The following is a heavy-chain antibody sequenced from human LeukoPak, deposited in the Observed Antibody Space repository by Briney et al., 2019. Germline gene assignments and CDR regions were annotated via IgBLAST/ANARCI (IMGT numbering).Heavy chain of an antibody. V-gene: IGHV3-21*01. CDR1: GFTFTKYW. Sequence: GGSLRLSCAASGFTFTKYWMTWVHQAPGKGLEWVSSISSSSSYIYYADSVKGRFTISRDNAKNSLYLQMNSLRAEDTAVYYCARDPPGASPFDYWGQGTLVTVSS. CDR2: ISSSSSYI. J-gene: IGHJ4*02. CDR3: ARDPPGASPFDY. D-gene: IGHD1-26*01.